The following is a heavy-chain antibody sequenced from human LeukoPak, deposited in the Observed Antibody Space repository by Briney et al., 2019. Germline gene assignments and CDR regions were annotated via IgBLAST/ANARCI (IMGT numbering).Heavy chain of an antibody. J-gene: IGHJ4*02. D-gene: IGHD2-15*01. CDR3: ASLYCSGSICYSGLVSADY. V-gene: IGHV4-39*01. CDR1: GGSISSSTYY. CDR2: LYYSGCS. Sequence: SSETLSLTCTVSGGSISSSTYYWGWIRQPPGKGLEWIGSLYYSGCSYYNPSLKSRVTISVDTSKILFSLKLSSVTAADTALFFWASLYCSGSICYSGLVSADYWGRGSLVTVSS.